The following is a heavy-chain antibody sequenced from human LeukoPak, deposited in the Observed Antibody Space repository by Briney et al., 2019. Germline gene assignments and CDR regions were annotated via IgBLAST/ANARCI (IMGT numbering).Heavy chain of an antibody. V-gene: IGHV3-48*03. CDR3: ARGVTTETLDY. D-gene: IGHD4-11*01. Sequence: VSYISSSGTTIYNTDSVKGRFTISRDNAKNSLYLQTNSLRAEDTAVYYCARGVTTETLDYWGQGTLVTVSS. CDR2: ISSSGTTI. J-gene: IGHJ4*02.